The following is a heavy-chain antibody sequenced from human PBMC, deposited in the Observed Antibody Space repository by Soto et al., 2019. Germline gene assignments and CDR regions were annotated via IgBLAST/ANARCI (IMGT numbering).Heavy chain of an antibody. CDR2: IDPIDSYT. D-gene: IGHD2-2*01. Sequence: GESLKISCKGSGYSFTSYWISWVRQMPGKGLECTGRIDPIDSYTTYSPSFQGHVTISADKSISTAYLQWSSLKASDTAMYYCARQISSPVDYWGQGTLVTVSS. CDR3: ARQISSPVDY. J-gene: IGHJ4*02. V-gene: IGHV5-10-1*01. CDR1: GYSFTSYW.